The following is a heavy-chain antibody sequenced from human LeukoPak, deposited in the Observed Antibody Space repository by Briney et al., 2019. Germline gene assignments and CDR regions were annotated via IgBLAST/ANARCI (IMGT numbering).Heavy chain of an antibody. CDR2: ISGSGDRT. CDR1: GFTFSDYA. Sequence: GGSLRLSCAASGFTFSDYAMSWVRQAPGKGLEWVSTISGSGDRTYYADPVKGRFTISRDNSKNTLFLQMTSLTAEDTALYSCAKDFFRDYGGTSVPFDSWGQGTLVSVSS. V-gene: IGHV3-23*01. D-gene: IGHD4-23*01. J-gene: IGHJ4*02. CDR3: AKDFFRDYGGTSVPFDS.